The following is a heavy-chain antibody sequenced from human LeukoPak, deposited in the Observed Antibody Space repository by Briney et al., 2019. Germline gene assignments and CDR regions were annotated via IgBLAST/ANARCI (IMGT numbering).Heavy chain of an antibody. CDR1: GGSISSYY. CDR3: ARQIASAGTAGFDF. D-gene: IGHD6-13*01. Sequence: SETLSLTCTVSGGSISSYYWSWIRQPAGKGLEWIERIYSTGSTNYNPSLKSRVTMSVDTSKNQFSLRLRSVTAADTAVYYCARQIASAGTAGFDFWGQGALVTVSS. V-gene: IGHV4-4*07. J-gene: IGHJ4*02. CDR2: IYSTGST.